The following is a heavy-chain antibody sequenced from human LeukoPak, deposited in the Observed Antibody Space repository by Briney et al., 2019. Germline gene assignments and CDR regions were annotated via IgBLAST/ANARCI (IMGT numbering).Heavy chain of an antibody. D-gene: IGHD6-13*01. V-gene: IGHV1-46*03. CDR1: GYTFTSYY. CDR2: INPSGGST. Sequence: ASVKVSCKASGYTFTSYYMHWVRQAPGQGLEWMGIINPSGGSTSYAQKFQGRVTMTEDTSTDTAYMELSSLRSEDTAVYYCAGKEDRRPWGIAAAGTGNWFDPWGQGTLVTVSS. CDR3: AGKEDRRPWGIAAAGTGNWFDP. J-gene: IGHJ5*02.